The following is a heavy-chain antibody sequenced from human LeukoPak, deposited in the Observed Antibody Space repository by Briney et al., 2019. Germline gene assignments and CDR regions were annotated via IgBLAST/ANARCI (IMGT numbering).Heavy chain of an antibody. Sequence: GGSLRLSCTASGFTFSNAWMSWVRQAPGKGLEWVGRIKSKTDGGTTDYAAPVKGRFTISRDNSKNTLYLQMNSLRAEDTAVYYCAKDPGPFRDGYNYFDYWGQGTLVTVSS. D-gene: IGHD5-24*01. CDR1: GFTFSNAW. CDR3: AKDPGPFRDGYNYFDY. CDR2: IKSKTDGGTT. V-gene: IGHV3-15*01. J-gene: IGHJ4*02.